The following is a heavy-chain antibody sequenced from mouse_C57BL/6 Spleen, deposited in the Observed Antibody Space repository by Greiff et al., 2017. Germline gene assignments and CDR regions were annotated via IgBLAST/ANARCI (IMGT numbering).Heavy chain of an antibody. CDR3: ARHGNGYYDYDAYYFDY. J-gene: IGHJ2*01. V-gene: IGHV1-62-2*01. Sequence: VQLKESGAELVKPGASVKLSCKASGYTFTEYTIHWVKQRSGQGLEWIGWFYPGSGSIKYNEKFKDKATLTADKSSSTVYMGLSRLTSEDSAVYFCARHGNGYYDYDAYYFDYWGQGTTLTVSS. D-gene: IGHD2-4*01. CDR2: FYPGSGSI. CDR1: GYTFTEYT.